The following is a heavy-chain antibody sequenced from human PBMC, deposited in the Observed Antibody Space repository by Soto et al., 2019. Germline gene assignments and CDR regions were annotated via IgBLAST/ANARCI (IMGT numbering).Heavy chain of an antibody. V-gene: IGHV1-18*01. D-gene: IGHD5-12*01. CDR3: ATLCRDGYNFRY. J-gene: IGHJ4*02. Sequence: QVQLVQSGAEVKKPGASVKVSCKASGYTFTSYGISWVRQAPGQGLEWMGWNSAYNGNTNYAQKLQGRVTMTTDTPTSTPYIALRSLRSDDTAVYYCATLCRDGYNFRYWGQGTLVTVSS. CDR1: GYTFTSYG. CDR2: NSAYNGNT.